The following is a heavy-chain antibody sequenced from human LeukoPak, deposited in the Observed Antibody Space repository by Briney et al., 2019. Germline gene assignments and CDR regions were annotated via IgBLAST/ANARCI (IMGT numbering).Heavy chain of an antibody. CDR3: AKHAPRWLQLGDDAFDI. V-gene: IGHV1-69*04. CDR1: GYTFTSYD. Sequence: SVKVSCKASGYTFTSYDINWVRQAPGQGLEWMGRIIPILGIANYAQKFQGRVTITADKSTSTAYMELSSLRSEDTAVYYCAKHAPRWLQLGDDAFDIWGQGTMVTVSS. CDR2: IIPILGIA. J-gene: IGHJ3*02. D-gene: IGHD5-24*01.